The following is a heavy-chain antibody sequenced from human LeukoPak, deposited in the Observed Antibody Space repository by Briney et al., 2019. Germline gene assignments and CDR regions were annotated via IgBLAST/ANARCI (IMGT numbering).Heavy chain of an antibody. CDR2: INPNSGGT. Sequence: GASVKVSCKASGYTFTGYYMHWVRQAPGQGLEWMGWINPNSGGTNYAQNFQGRVTMTRDTSISTAYMELSRLRSDDTAVYYCAREVDYNGSWSEKYFQYWGQGTLVTVSS. CDR1: GYTFTGYY. CDR3: AREVDYNGSWSEKYFQY. V-gene: IGHV1-2*02. J-gene: IGHJ1*01. D-gene: IGHD1-14*01.